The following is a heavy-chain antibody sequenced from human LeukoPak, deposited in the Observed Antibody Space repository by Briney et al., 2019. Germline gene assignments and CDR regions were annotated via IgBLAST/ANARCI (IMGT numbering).Heavy chain of an antibody. CDR3: ARLPGGDDSSGSTLY. J-gene: IGHJ4*02. V-gene: IGHV3-30-3*01. D-gene: IGHD3-22*01. Sequence: GGSLRLSCAASGFTFSSYAMNWVRQAPGKGLEWVAVILNDGINKYYADSVKGRFTISRDNSKNTLYLQMNSLRAEDTAVYYCARLPGGDDSSGSTLYWGQGTLVTVSS. CDR2: ILNDGINK. CDR1: GFTFSSYA.